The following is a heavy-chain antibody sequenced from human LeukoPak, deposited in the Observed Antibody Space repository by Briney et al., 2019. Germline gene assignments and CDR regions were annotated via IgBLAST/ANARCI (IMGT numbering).Heavy chain of an antibody. V-gene: IGHV3-53*01. D-gene: IGHD2-15*01. CDR3: ARSPIPVVVVAATYYYYGMDV. CDR2: IYSGGST. CDR1: GFTVSSNY. J-gene: IGHJ6*02. Sequence: GGSLRLSCAASGFTVSSNYMSWVRQAPGKGLEWVSVIYSGGSTYYADSVKGRFTISRDNSKNTLYLQMNSLRAEDTGVYYCARSPIPVVVVAATYYYYGMDVWGQGTTVTVSS.